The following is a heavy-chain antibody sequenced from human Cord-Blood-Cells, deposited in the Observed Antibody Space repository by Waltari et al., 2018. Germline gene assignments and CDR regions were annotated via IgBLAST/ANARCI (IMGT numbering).Heavy chain of an antibody. CDR1: SGSISSGGYY. CDR2: IYYSGSS. Sequence: QVQLQESGPGLVKPSQTLSLTCTVSSGSISSGGYYWSWIRQHPGKGLDWIGYIYYSGSSYYHPSLKSRVTISLDTSKNQFSLKLSSVTAADTAVYYCARALSIVGALDAFDIWGQGTMVTVSS. V-gene: IGHV4-31*03. D-gene: IGHD1-26*01. J-gene: IGHJ3*02. CDR3: ARALSIVGALDAFDI.